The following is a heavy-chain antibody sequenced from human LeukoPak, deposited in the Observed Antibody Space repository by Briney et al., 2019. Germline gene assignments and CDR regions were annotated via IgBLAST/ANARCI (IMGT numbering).Heavy chain of an antibody. V-gene: IGHV4-30-4*01. J-gene: IGHJ4*02. CDR2: IYYSGST. CDR1: GGSISSGDYY. Sequence: PSETLSLTCTVSGGSISSGDYYWSWIRQPPGKGLEWIGYIYYSGSTYYNPSLKSRVTLSVDTSKNQFSLKLSSVTAADTAVYYCARDLLNEGNHFDYWGQGTLVTVSS. CDR3: ARDLLNEGNHFDY. D-gene: IGHD4-23*01.